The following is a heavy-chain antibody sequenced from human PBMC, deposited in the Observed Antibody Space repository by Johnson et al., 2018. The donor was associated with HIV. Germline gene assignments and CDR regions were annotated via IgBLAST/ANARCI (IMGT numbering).Heavy chain of an antibody. CDR3: ASLGLDLLVKAPLSVVFDAFDI. Sequence: QVQLVESGGGVVQPGRSLRLSCAASGFTFSSYAMHWVRQAPGKGLEWVAVISYDGSNKYYADSVKGRFTISRDNSKTTLYLQMNSLRAEDTAVYYCASLGLDLLVKAPLSVVFDAFDIWGQGTMVTVSS. CDR2: ISYDGSNK. D-gene: IGHD3-16*01. CDR1: GFTFSSYA. V-gene: IGHV3-30-3*01. J-gene: IGHJ3*02.